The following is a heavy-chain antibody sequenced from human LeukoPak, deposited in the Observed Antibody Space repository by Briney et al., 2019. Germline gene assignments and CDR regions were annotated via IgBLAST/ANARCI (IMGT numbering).Heavy chain of an antibody. Sequence: VKVSCKASGYTFTTYGIGWVRQAPGQGLEWMGWISGYSGNTNYAQKFQGRVTMTTDTSTSTAYMELRSLRSDDTAVYYCARTSHESVLYWSDPWGQGTLVNVSS. CDR1: GYTFTTYG. V-gene: IGHV1-18*01. CDR2: ISGYSGNT. J-gene: IGHJ5*02. CDR3: ARTSHESVLYWSDP. D-gene: IGHD3-16*01.